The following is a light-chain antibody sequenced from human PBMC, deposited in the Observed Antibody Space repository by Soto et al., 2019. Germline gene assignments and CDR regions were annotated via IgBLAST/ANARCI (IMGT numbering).Light chain of an antibody. CDR1: QTIGRR. V-gene: IGKV1-5*01. J-gene: IGKJ1*01. CDR2: DAS. CDR3: QQYNSYPWT. Sequence: IQMTQSPSTLSASVGDRVTITCRASQTIGRRLAWYQQKPGKAPKILIYDASSLESGVPSRFSGSGSGTEFTLTISSLQPDDVATYYCQQYNSYPWTLGQGTKVDIK.